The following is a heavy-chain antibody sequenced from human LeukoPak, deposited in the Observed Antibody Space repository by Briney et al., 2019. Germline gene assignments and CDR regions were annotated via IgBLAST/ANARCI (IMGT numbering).Heavy chain of an antibody. V-gene: IGHV3-21*01. Sequence: GGSLRLSCAASGFTFSSYSMNWVRQAPGKGLEWVSSISSSSSYIYCADSVKGRFTISRDNAKNSLYLQMNSLRAEDTAVYYCARGTMATYDYWGQGTLVTVSS. D-gene: IGHD5-24*01. J-gene: IGHJ4*02. CDR1: GFTFSSYS. CDR2: ISSSSSYI. CDR3: ARGTMATYDY.